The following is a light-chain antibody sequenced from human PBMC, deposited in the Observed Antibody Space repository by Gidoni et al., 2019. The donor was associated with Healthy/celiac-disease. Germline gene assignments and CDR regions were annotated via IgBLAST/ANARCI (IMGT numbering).Light chain of an antibody. V-gene: IGKV3-20*01. CDR1: QVVSSNY. CDR3: QQYGSSPPYT. J-gene: IGKJ2*01. CDR2: GAS. Sequence: EIVLTPSPGTLSLSPGERATISCRASQVVSSNYLACYQQKPGQAPRLLIYGASSRATGIPDRFSGSGSGTDFTLTISRLEPEDFAVYYCQQYGSSPPYTFGQGTKLEIK.